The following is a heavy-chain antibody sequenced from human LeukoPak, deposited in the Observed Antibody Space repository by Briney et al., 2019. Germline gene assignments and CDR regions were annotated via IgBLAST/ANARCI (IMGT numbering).Heavy chain of an antibody. D-gene: IGHD3-16*01. CDR3: ARGGQKGGAFDI. CDR2: ISSSSSYI. V-gene: IGHV3-21*01. J-gene: IGHJ3*02. CDR1: GFTFSSNG. Sequence: PGGSLRLSCAASGFTFSSNGMHWVRQAPGKGLEWVSSISSSSSYIYYADSVKGRFTISRDNAKNSLYLQMNSLRAEDTAVYYCARGGQKGGAFDIWGQGTMVTVSS.